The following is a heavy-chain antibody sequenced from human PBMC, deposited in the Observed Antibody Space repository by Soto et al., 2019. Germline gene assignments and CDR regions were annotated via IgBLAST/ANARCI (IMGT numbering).Heavy chain of an antibody. CDR1: AFTFRTYA. Sequence: QVQLVESGGGVVQPGRSLRLSCAASAFTFRTYAMHWVRQAPGKGLEWVAVISYDGSKKYDADSVKGRFTISRDSSKNTLYLQMNSLRAEDTAVYYCAKDGVEMATVDYYYYGMDVWGQGTTVTVSS. CDR2: ISYDGSKK. J-gene: IGHJ6*02. D-gene: IGHD4-4*01. V-gene: IGHV3-30*18. CDR3: AKDGVEMATVDYYYYGMDV.